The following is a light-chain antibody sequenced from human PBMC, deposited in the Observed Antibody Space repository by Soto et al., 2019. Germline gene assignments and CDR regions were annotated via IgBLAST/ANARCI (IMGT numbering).Light chain of an antibody. CDR3: SSYTGSSKV. J-gene: IGLJ3*02. CDR1: SSDVGVYNY. Sequence: QSALTQPASVSGSPGQSFTISCTGTSSDVGVYNYVSWYQQHPGKAPKLMIYEVNNRPSGVSNRFSGSKSGNTASLTVSGLQAEDEADYYCSSYTGSSKVFGRGTKLTVL. CDR2: EVN. V-gene: IGLV2-14*01.